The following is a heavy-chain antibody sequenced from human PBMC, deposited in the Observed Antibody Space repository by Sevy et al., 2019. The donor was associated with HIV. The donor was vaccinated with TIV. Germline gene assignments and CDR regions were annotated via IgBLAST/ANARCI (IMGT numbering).Heavy chain of an antibody. Sequence: GGSLRLSCAASGFSFSIYWMSWVRQAPGKGLEWVATMKQDGSEEDYVDSVKGRFTISRDNAKNSLFLQMNSLRAEDTAVYYCARSRRIAVADPNWFDPWGQGTLVTVSS. CDR3: ARSRRIAVADPNWFDP. J-gene: IGHJ5*02. D-gene: IGHD6-19*01. CDR2: MKQDGSEE. V-gene: IGHV3-7*01. CDR1: GFSFSIYW.